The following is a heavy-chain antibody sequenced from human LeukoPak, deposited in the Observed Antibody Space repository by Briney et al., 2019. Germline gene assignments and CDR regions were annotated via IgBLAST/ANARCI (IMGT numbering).Heavy chain of an antibody. Sequence: SETLSLTCTVSGYSISSGYYWGWIRQPPGKGLEWIGSIYHSGSTYYNPSLKSRVTISVDTSKNQFSLKLSSVTAADTAVYYCARVGDAFDIWGQGTMVTVSS. CDR1: GYSISSGYY. J-gene: IGHJ3*02. CDR2: IYHSGST. V-gene: IGHV4-38-2*02. CDR3: ARVGDAFDI.